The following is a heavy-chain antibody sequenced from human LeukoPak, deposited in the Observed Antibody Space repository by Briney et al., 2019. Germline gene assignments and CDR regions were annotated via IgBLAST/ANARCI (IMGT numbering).Heavy chain of an antibody. Sequence: GGSLRLSCADSGFTFSSHWMHWVRQAPGKGLVWVSRIKYDASSTSYADSVKGRFTISRDNAKNTLYLQMNSLGAEDTAVYYCARGATYAYYQDYWGQGTLVTVSS. CDR1: GFTFSSHW. CDR3: ARGATYAYYQDY. D-gene: IGHD1-26*01. J-gene: IGHJ4*02. V-gene: IGHV3-74*01. CDR2: IKYDASST.